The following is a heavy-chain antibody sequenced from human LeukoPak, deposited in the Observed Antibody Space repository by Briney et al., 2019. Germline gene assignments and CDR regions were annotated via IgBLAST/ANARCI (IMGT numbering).Heavy chain of an antibody. J-gene: IGHJ4*02. CDR1: GFTFSSYG. D-gene: IGHD6-13*01. CDR2: ISYDGSNK. CDR3: AKDVLVGPPQQLAELDY. V-gene: IGHV3-30*18. Sequence: PGGSLRLSCAASGFTFSSYGMHWVRQAPGKGLEWVAVISYDGSNKYYADSVKGRFTISRDNSKNTLYLQMNSLRAEDTAVYYCAKDVLVGPPQQLAELDYWGQGTLVTVSS.